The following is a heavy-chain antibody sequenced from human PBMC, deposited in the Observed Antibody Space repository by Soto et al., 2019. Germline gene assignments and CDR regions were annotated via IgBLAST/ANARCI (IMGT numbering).Heavy chain of an antibody. Sequence: SETLSLTCAVYGGSFSGYYWSWIRQPPGKGLEWIGEINHSGSTNYNPSLKSRVTISVDTSKNQFSLKLSSVTAADTAVYYCARGRFWNTMVRGYYYMDVWGKGTTVTVSS. V-gene: IGHV4-34*01. CDR3: ARGRFWNTMVRGYYYMDV. CDR2: INHSGST. D-gene: IGHD3-10*01. CDR1: GGSFSGYY. J-gene: IGHJ6*03.